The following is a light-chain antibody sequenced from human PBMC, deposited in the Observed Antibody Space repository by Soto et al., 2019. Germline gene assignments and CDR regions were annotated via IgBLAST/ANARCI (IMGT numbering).Light chain of an antibody. V-gene: IGLV1-44*01. Sequence: QSVLTQSPSASGTPGQRVSISCSGSSSNIGSNTVSWYQHVPGTAPKLLIYSNDQRPSAVPGRFSGSKSGSSASLAISGLQSEDEADYYCATWDDSLNVVFGGGTKVNVL. CDR1: SSNIGSNT. CDR2: SND. J-gene: IGLJ3*02. CDR3: ATWDDSLNVV.